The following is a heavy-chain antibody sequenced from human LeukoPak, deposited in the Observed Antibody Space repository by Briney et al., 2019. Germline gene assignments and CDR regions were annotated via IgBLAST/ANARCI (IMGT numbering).Heavy chain of an antibody. CDR2: VNAYTGKT. V-gene: IGHV1-8*01. Sequence: GASVKVSCKASGYRFISSDINWVRQAPGQGLEWMGRVNAYTGKTTYAQEFQDRVTLTRSTSLTTAYMELTSLTADDTAVYFCARGETPTSPVDFWGQGTLVTVSS. CDR3: ARGETPTSPVDF. J-gene: IGHJ4*02. CDR1: GYRFISSD.